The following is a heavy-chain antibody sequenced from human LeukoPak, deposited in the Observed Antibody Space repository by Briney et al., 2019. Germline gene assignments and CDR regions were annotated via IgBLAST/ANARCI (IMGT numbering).Heavy chain of an antibody. CDR1: GFTFSSYW. D-gene: IGHD2-2*01. J-gene: IGHJ4*02. V-gene: IGHV3-7*01. CDR2: MEEYGSYI. Sequence: GGSLRLSCAASGFTFSSYWMSWVRQAPGKGLEWVAIMEEYGSYIFYVDSVKGRFIISRDNARNSLYLQMNNLRAEDTAVYYCARPRGCGSARCNNFDSWGQGTLVTVSS. CDR3: ARPRGCGSARCNNFDS.